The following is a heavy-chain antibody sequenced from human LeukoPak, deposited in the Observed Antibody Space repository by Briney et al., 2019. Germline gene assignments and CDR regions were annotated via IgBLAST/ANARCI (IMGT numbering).Heavy chain of an antibody. Sequence: GSLRLSCAASGFTFSSAWLSWVRQAPGKGLEWVGRIKSKTDGGTTDYAAPVKGRFTISRDDSKNKLFLQMNSLKTEDTAVYYCTTEGYCSGGNCYSYDNWGQGTLVTVSS. V-gene: IGHV3-15*01. J-gene: IGHJ4*02. CDR1: GFTFSSAW. CDR2: IKSKTDGGTT. CDR3: TTEGYCSGGNCYSYDN. D-gene: IGHD2-15*01.